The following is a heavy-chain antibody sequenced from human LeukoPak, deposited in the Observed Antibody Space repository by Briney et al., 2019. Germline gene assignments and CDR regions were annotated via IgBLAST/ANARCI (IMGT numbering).Heavy chain of an antibody. D-gene: IGHD5-24*01. J-gene: IGHJ4*02. V-gene: IGHV1-2*06. CDR1: GYTFTAYY. Sequence: GASVKVSCKASGYTFTAYYMHWVRQAPGQGLEWMGRINPNGGDTNYAQKFQGRVTITRDTSISTAYMELSRLRSDDTAVYYCARDKGRDGYTAFDYWGQGTLVAVSS. CDR2: INPNGGDT. CDR3: ARDKGRDGYTAFDY.